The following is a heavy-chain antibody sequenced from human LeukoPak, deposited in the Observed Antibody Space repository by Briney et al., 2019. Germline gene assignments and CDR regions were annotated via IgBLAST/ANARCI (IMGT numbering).Heavy chain of an antibody. CDR2: ISGYNGNT. CDR1: GGTFSSYA. V-gene: IGHV1-18*01. J-gene: IGHJ3*02. D-gene: IGHD3-10*01. CDR3: ARVSGSGRYDAFYI. Sequence: ASVKVSCKASGGTFSSYAISWVRQAPGQGLEWMGWISGYNGNTNYAQKLQGRVIMTTDTSTSTAYMELRSLRSDDTAVYYCARVSGSGRYDAFYIWGQGTMVTVSS.